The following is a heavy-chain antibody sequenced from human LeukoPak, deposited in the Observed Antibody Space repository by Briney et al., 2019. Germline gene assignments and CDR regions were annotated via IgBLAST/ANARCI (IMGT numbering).Heavy chain of an antibody. CDR3: ARVSIAAAAAFDY. V-gene: IGHV3-53*01. J-gene: IGHJ4*02. D-gene: IGHD6-13*01. CDR2: IYSGGSI. CDR1: GFTVSSNY. Sequence: PGGSLRLSCAASGFTVSSNYMSWVRQAPGKGLEWVSVIYSGGSIYYADSVKGRFTISRDNSKNTLYLQMNSLRAEDTAVYYCARVSIAAAAAFDYWGQGTLVTVSS.